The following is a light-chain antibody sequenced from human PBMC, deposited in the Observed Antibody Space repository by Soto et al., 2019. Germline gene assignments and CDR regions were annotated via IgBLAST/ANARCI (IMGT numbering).Light chain of an antibody. V-gene: IGKV3-20*01. CDR1: QSVSSN. CDR2: GAY. CDR3: QQYGSSPIT. J-gene: IGKJ5*01. Sequence: EIVMTQSPATLSVSPGERATLSCRASQSVSSNLAWYQQKPGQAPRLLIYGAYSRATGIQDRFSGSGSGTDFTLTIRRLEPEDFAVYYCQQYGSSPITFGQGTRLEIK.